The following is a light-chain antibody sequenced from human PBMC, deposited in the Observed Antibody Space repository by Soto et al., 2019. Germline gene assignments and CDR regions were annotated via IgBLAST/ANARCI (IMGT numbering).Light chain of an antibody. CDR2: DAS. CDR3: HQYNSWPPGT. V-gene: IGKV3-15*01. J-gene: IGKJ2*01. CDR1: QSISRS. Sequence: EIGLTQSPATLSFYPWERATPSRTANQSISRSLAWYQQKPGQAPRLLISDASTRATGIPARFSGSGSGTEFTLTISSLQSEDFALYYCHQYNSWPPGTLGQGTKVDIK.